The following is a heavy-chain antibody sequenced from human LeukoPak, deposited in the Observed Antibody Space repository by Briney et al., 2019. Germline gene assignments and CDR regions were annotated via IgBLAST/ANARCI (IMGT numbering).Heavy chain of an antibody. CDR1: GYTFTGYY. V-gene: IGHV1-2*02. D-gene: IGHD3-22*01. CDR3: ARDHRYYDSSGYPYY. Sequence: PSVKVSCKASGYTFTGYYMHWVRQAPGQGLEWMGWINPNSGGTNYAQKFQGRVTMTRDTSISTAYMELSRLRSDDTAVYYCARDHRYYDSSGYPYYWGQGTLVTVSS. J-gene: IGHJ4*02. CDR2: INPNSGGT.